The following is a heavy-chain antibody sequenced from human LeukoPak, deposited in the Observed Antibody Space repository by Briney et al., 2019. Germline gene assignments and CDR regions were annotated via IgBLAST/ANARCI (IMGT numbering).Heavy chain of an antibody. D-gene: IGHD6-13*01. V-gene: IGHV3-23*01. Sequence: GGSLRLSCAASGFTFSNFAMSWVRQAPGKGLEWVSAISGTGGSTYDADSVKGRFTISRDNSRNTLYLQMNSLRAEDTAVYYCAKDLEAAAVDFDYWGQGTLVTVSS. CDR3: AKDLEAAAVDFDY. CDR1: GFTFSNFA. CDR2: ISGTGGST. J-gene: IGHJ4*02.